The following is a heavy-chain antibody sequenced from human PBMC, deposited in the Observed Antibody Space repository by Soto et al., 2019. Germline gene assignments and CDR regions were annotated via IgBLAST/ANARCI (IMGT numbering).Heavy chain of an antibody. J-gene: IGHJ4*02. V-gene: IGHV4-38-2*01. Sequence: SETLSLTCAVSGYFISTGYYWAWIRQSSGKGLEWIGSTHYSGTTYYNTSLKSRVTISVDTSKNQFSLKLSSVTAADTAVYYCARGGIAARQGAIDYWGQGTLVTVS. CDR2: THYSGTT. CDR3: ARGGIAARQGAIDY. D-gene: IGHD6-6*01. CDR1: GYFISTGYY.